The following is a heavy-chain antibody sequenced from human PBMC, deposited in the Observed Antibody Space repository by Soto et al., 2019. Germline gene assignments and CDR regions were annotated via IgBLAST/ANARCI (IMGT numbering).Heavy chain of an antibody. Sequence: GGALRLPCAASGFTLSSHYMSWVRQAPGKGLERVSVIYTNGSKYYADSVKGRFTLSRDNSKNTLYLLMNGLRAEDTAVYYCARALYCSSTTCSPCWGQGTLVTVSS. CDR1: GFTLSSHY. D-gene: IGHD2-2*01. CDR2: IYTNGSK. CDR3: ARALYCSSTTCSPC. V-gene: IGHV3-66*01. J-gene: IGHJ4*02.